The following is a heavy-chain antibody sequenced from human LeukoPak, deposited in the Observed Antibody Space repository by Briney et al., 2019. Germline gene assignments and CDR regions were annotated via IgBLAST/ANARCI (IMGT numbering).Heavy chain of an antibody. J-gene: IGHJ4*02. CDR1: GFIFSSYA. CDR3: AKSNTTSWCSFDY. Sequence: GGSLRLSCAAPGFIFSSYAMSWVRQAPGKGLEWASTISGSGNTTYYADCVKGRFTISRDNTKNTLYLQMDSLRAEDTALYFCAKSNTTSWCSFDYWGQGTLVSVSS. D-gene: IGHD6-13*01. V-gene: IGHV3-23*01. CDR2: ISGSGNTT.